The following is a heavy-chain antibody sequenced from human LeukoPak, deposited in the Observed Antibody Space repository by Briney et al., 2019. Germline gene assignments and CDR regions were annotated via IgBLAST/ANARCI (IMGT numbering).Heavy chain of an antibody. J-gene: IGHJ4*02. CDR1: GGSMSSYY. Sequence: PSETLSLTCTVSGGSMSSYYWSWIRQSAGKGLEWIARIFSSGSTNYNPSLKSRATMSVDMSKNQFSLTLSSVTAADTALYYRARGGYGNGWYLDYWGQGTLVTVSS. V-gene: IGHV4-4*07. CDR2: IFSSGST. CDR3: ARGGYGNGWYLDY. D-gene: IGHD6-19*01.